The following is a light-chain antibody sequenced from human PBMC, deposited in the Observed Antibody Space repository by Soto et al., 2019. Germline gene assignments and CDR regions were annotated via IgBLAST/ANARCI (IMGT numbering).Light chain of an antibody. Sequence: EVVLTQSPGALSLSPGEGVTLSCRASQNIRGNELAWYRQKRGQAPRLLIYGGSRRADGIPDRFSGRGTGTTFTLTISRLEPEDSAVYYCQDYGTSHPWMFGQGTQLEIK. CDR2: GGS. CDR1: QNIRGNE. CDR3: QDYGTSHPWM. J-gene: IGKJ1*01. V-gene: IGKV3-20*01.